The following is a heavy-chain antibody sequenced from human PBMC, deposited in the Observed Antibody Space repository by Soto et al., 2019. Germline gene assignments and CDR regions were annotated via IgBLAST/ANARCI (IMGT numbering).Heavy chain of an antibody. CDR3: ARASLLTGYDDYYYGMDV. V-gene: IGHV4-30-2*01. CDR1: GGSISSGGYS. J-gene: IGHJ6*02. Sequence: SETLSLNCAVSGGSISSGGYSWSWIRQPPGKGLEWIGYIYHSGSTYYNPSLKSRVTISVDRSKNQFSLRLSSVTAADTAVYYCARASLLTGYDDYYYGMDVWGQGTTVTVSS. CDR2: IYHSGST. D-gene: IGHD3-9*01.